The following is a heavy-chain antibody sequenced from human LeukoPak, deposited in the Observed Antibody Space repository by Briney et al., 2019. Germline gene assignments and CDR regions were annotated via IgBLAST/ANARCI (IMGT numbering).Heavy chain of an antibody. Sequence: ASVKVSCKASGYTFSAYYMLWVRQAPGQGLEWMGWINPKSCDTNYAQKFQGRVTMTRDTSINTADMEVSRLRSEDTAVYYCAREWYFGYYYDSSGYPVGWFDPWGQGTLVTVSS. CDR1: GYTFSAYY. CDR3: AREWYFGYYYDSSGYPVGWFDP. D-gene: IGHD3-22*01. CDR2: INPKSCDT. V-gene: IGHV1-2*02. J-gene: IGHJ5*02.